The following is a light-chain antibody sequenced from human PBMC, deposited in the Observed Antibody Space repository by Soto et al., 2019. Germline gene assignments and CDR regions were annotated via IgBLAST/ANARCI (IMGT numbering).Light chain of an antibody. CDR2: DAS. CDR1: QSVSSY. J-gene: IGKJ4*01. CDR3: QQRSNWPPLT. Sequence: EIVLTQSPATLSLSPGERATLSCRASQSVSSYLAWYQQKPGQAPRLLIYDASNRATGIPARFSGSGSGTDFNLTINSLEPEDFAVYYCQQRSNWPPLTFGGGNKVEIK. V-gene: IGKV3-11*01.